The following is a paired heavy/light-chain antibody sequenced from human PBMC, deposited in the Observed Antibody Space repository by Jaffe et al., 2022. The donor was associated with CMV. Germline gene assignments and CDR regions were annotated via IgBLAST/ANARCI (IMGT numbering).Heavy chain of an antibody. V-gene: IGHV4-59*01. D-gene: IGHD3-16*01. J-gene: IGHJ4*02. CDR3: ARGRIMFRGHFDS. Sequence: QVQLQESGPGLVKPSETLSLTCTVSGGSISSYYWSWIRQSPGKRLEWIGYIYYNGGTNYNPSLKSRVTISVDTSKNQFSLKMNSVTAADSAVYYCARGRIMFRGHFDSWGQGTLVTVSS. CDR1: GGSISSYY. CDR2: IYYNGGT.
Light chain of an antibody. J-gene: IGKJ1*01. Sequence: DIQLTQSPSTLPASVGERVTITCRASQNISKWLAWYQQKPGKAPKVLIYQVSNLESGVPSRFSGIGTGTEFTLSISSLQPDDFATFYCQQYSVYPWTFGPGTTVEVK. V-gene: IGKV1-5*03. CDR3: QQYSVYPWT. CDR2: QVS. CDR1: QNISKW.